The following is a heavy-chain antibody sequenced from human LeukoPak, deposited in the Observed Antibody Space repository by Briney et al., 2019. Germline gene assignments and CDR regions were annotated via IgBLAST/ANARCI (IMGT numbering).Heavy chain of an antibody. CDR3: ARDGAMVRGVTIYYYGMDV. V-gene: IGHV4-38-2*02. CDR1: GYSISSGYY. CDR2: IYHSGST. Sequence: SETLSLTCTVSGYSISSGYYWGWIRQPPGKGLEWIGSIYHSGSTYYNPSLKSRVTISVDTSKNQFSLKLSSVTAADTAVYYCARDGAMVRGVTIYYYGMDVWGQGTTVTVSS. D-gene: IGHD3-10*01. J-gene: IGHJ6*02.